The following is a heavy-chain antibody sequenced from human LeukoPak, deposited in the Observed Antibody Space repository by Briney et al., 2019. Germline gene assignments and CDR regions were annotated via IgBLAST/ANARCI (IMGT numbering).Heavy chain of an antibody. D-gene: IGHD3-3*01. V-gene: IGHV1-8*03. CDR2: MNPNSDNT. Sequence: GASVKVSCKASGYTFTSYDINWVRQATGQGLEWMGWMNPNSDNTVYAQKFQGRVTITRNTSISTAYMELSSLRSDDTAVYYCARYGRGPDYDFWRGYGHDAFDIWGQGTMVTVSS. CDR1: GYTFTSYD. J-gene: IGHJ3*02. CDR3: ARYGRGPDYDFWRGYGHDAFDI.